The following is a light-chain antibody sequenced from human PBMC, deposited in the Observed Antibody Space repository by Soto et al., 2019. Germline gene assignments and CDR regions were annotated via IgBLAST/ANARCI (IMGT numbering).Light chain of an antibody. J-gene: IGLJ3*02. V-gene: IGLV2-14*01. CDR3: GSFTASRIWV. CDR2: EVN. Sequence: QSVLTQPASVSGTPGQSITISCTGTNSDVGTYNYVSWYQHHPGKAPKLMIYEVNSRPSGISNRFSGSKSGNTASLTISGLQVEDEAEYFCGSFTASRIWVFVGGTKVNVL. CDR1: NSDVGTYNY.